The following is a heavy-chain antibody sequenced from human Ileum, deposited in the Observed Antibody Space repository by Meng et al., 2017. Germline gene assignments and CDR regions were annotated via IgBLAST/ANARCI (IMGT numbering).Heavy chain of an antibody. V-gene: IGHV4-4*02. CDR1: GDSISTTNW. CDR2: IYHSGLV. D-gene: IGHD4-23*01. CDR3: AANSGKKMHS. J-gene: IGHJ4*02. Sequence: QGQPTGSGPGLVKPSGTLSFTCAVSGDSISTTNWWNWVRQPPGEGLEWIGEIYHSGLVNYNLSLKSRVTLSIDKSKNQFSLKLISVTAADTGVYYCAANSGKKMHSWGQGTLVTVSS.